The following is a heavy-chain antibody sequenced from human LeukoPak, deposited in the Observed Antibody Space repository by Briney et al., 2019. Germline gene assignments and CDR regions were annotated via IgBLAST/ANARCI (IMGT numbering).Heavy chain of an antibody. CDR2: INPSGGST. CDR1: GYTFSSYY. D-gene: IGHD4-23*01. J-gene: IGHJ3*02. CDR3: ATVPRGGLRPSFAFDI. Sequence: ASVKVSCKASGYTFSSYYMHWVRQAPGQGLEWMGIINPSGGSTSYAQKFQGRVTMTEDTSTGTVYMELRSLRSDDTAVFYCATVPRGGLRPSFAFDIWGQGTMVTVSS. V-gene: IGHV1-46*01.